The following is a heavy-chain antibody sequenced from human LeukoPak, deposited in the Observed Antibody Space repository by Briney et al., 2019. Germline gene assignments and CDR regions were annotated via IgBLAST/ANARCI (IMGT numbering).Heavy chain of an antibody. CDR1: GGTISSSSYY. CDR2: IYYSGST. D-gene: IGHD4-17*01. CDR3: ARASHDYGDYSHFDY. J-gene: IGHJ4*02. Sequence: SETLSLTCTVSGGTISSSSYYWGWIRQPPGKGLEWIGSIYYSGSTYYNPSLKSRVTISVDTSKNQFSLKLSSVTAADTAVYYCARASHDYGDYSHFDYWGQGTLVTVSS. V-gene: IGHV4-39*07.